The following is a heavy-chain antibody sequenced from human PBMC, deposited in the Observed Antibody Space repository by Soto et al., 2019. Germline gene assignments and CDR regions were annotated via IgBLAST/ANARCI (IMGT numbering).Heavy chain of an antibody. CDR1: GFTFSPFY. Sequence: EVPLVESGGGLVQPGESLRLSCAASGFTFSPFYMHWVRQAPGKGLEWVSHINGDGTTTVYADSVKGRFTISRDNAKSTLYLQMSSLRTEDTAVYYCVRDRGYPHSFDIWGQGTMVTVSS. CDR3: VRDRGYPHSFDI. J-gene: IGHJ3*02. V-gene: IGHV3-74*01. D-gene: IGHD6-13*01. CDR2: INGDGTTT.